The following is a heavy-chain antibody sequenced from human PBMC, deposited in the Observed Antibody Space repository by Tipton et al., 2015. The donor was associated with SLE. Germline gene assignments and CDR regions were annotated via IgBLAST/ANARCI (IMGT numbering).Heavy chain of an antibody. J-gene: IGHJ6*03. CDR1: GFTFSSYW. V-gene: IGHV3-74*01. Sequence: SLRLSCAASGFTFSSYWMHWVRQAPGKGLVWVSRINSDESSTSYADSVKGRFTISRDNAKNTLYLQMNSLRAEDTAVYYCARGQGPYYYYYYMDVWGKGTTVTVSS. CDR2: INSDESST. CDR3: ARGQGPYYYYYYMDV.